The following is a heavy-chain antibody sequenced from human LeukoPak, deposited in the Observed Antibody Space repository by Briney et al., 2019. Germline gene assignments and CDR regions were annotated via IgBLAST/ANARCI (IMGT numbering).Heavy chain of an antibody. Sequence: GGSLRLSCAASGFTFSNYWMTWVRQAPGKGLEWVADIKQDGSEKLYVNSVRGRFTISRDNAKMSLFLQMNSLRTEDTAVYYCARDNGVVHGVYYMDVWGKGTTVTVS. J-gene: IGHJ6*03. CDR3: ARDNGVVHGVYYMDV. V-gene: IGHV3-7*01. D-gene: IGHD3-3*01. CDR1: GFTFSNYW. CDR2: IKQDGSEK.